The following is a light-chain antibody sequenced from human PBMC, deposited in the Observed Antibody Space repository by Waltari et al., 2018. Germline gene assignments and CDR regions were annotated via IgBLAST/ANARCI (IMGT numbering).Light chain of an antibody. Sequence: QSALTQPASVSGSPGQSITISCTGTSSDVGAYDYVSWYQQYPGKAPQLVIHDVSSRPSGPSDRFSCSKSGNTASLIISGLQADDEADYYCSSYTASRHYVFGTGTKVTVL. CDR3: SSYTASRHYV. CDR2: DVS. V-gene: IGLV2-14*03. J-gene: IGLJ1*01. CDR1: SSDVGAYDY.